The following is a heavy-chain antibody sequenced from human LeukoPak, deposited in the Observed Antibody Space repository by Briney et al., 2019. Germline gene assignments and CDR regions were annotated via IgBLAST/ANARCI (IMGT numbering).Heavy chain of an antibody. CDR2: INHSGST. D-gene: IGHD3-22*01. CDR3: ARDDGYYGY. J-gene: IGHJ4*02. Sequence: PSETLSLTCAVYGGSFSGYYWSWIRQPPGKGLEWIGEINHSGSTNYNPSLKSRVTISVDTSKNQFSLKLSSVTAADTAVYYCARDDGYYGYWGQGTLVTASS. V-gene: IGHV4-34*01. CDR1: GGSFSGYY.